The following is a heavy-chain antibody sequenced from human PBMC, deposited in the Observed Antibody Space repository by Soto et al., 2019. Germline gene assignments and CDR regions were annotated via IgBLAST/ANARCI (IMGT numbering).Heavy chain of an antibody. V-gene: IGHV3-23*01. J-gene: IGHJ6*02. D-gene: IGHD1-1*01. CDR2: ISGSGGTT. CDR1: GFTFSSYA. CDR3: AKRRVSQEERVRSYGMDV. Sequence: EVLLLESGGDLVQPGGSLRLSCAASGFTFSSYAMSWVRQAPGKGLEWVSVISGSGGTTYYADSVVGRFTISRDNSENTLYGHMNSLGDEDTAVYYWAKRRVSQEERVRSYGMDVWGQGTTVTVS.